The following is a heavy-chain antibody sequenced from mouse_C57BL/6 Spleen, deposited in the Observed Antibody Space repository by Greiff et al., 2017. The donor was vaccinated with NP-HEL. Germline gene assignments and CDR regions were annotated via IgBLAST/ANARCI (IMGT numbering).Heavy chain of an antibody. CDR1: GFSFNTYA. D-gene: IGHD1-1*01. CDR2: IRSKSNNYAT. J-gene: IGHJ1*03. Sequence: EVHLVESGGGLVQPKGSLKLSCAASGFSFNTYAMNWVRQAPGKGLEWVARIRSKSNNYATYYADSVKDRFTISRDDSESMLYLQMNNLRTEDTAMYYCVRQSSSYWYFDVWGTGTTVTVSS. CDR3: VRQSSSYWYFDV. V-gene: IGHV10-1*01.